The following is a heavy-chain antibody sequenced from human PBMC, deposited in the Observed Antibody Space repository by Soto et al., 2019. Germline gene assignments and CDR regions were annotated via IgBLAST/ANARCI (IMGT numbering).Heavy chain of an antibody. CDR3: AKDKRRYCSGGSCYDDY. V-gene: IGHV3-30*18. CDR1: GFTFSSYG. D-gene: IGHD2-15*01. J-gene: IGHJ4*02. Sequence: QVQLVESGGGVVQPGRSLRLSCAASGFTFSSYGMHWVRQAPGKGLEWVAVISYDGSNKYYADSVKGRFTISRDNSKNTLYLQMNGLRAEDTAVYYCAKDKRRYCSGGSCYDDYWGQGTLVTVSS. CDR2: ISYDGSNK.